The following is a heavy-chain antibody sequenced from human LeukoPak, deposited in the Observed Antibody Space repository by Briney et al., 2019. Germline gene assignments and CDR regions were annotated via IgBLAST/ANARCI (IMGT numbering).Heavy chain of an antibody. Sequence: PETLSLTCTVSGGSLSSYYWSWIRPPPGEGLGWIGYIDTSDSTHYHSSVKTRVTISVATSQYQFSLTLSSVTAAHTAVYYCARHKWEPAYNWFDPWGQGTLVTVSS. D-gene: IGHD1-26*01. CDR2: IDTSDST. J-gene: IGHJ5*02. CDR1: GGSLSSYY. V-gene: IGHV4-4*09. CDR3: ARHKWEPAYNWFDP.